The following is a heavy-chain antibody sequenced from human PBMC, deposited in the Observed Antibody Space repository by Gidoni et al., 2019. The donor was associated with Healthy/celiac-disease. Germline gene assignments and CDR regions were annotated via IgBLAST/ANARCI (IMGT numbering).Heavy chain of an antibody. CDR3: TRDPRRWYDSSGYFPDAFDI. Sequence: EVQLVESGGGLVKTGRSLRLTCTASGCTFGDYAMRWFRQAPGKWLEWVGFIRSKAYGGTTEYASSVKGRFTISRHDSKSIAYLQMNSLKTEDTAVYYCTRDPRRWYDSSGYFPDAFDIWGQGTMVTVSS. J-gene: IGHJ3*02. CDR1: GCTFGDYA. CDR2: IRSKAYGGTT. V-gene: IGHV3-49*05. D-gene: IGHD3-22*01.